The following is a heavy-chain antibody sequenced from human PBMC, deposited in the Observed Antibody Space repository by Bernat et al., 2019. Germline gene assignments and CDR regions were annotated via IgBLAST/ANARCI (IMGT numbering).Heavy chain of an antibody. J-gene: IGHJ3*02. CDR3: AKFLLVRGVIRTRAFDI. CDR2: ISGSGGST. D-gene: IGHD3-10*01. Sequence: EVQLLESGGGLVQPGGSLRLSCAASGFTFSSYAMSWVRQAPGKGLEWVSAISGSGGSTYYADSVKGRFTISRDNSKNTLYLQMNSLRAEDTAVYYCAKFLLVRGVIRTRAFDIWGQGTMVTVSS. V-gene: IGHV3-23*01. CDR1: GFTFSSYA.